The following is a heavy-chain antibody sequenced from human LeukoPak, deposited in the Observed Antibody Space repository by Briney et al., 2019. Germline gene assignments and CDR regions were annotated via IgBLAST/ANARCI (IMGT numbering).Heavy chain of an antibody. D-gene: IGHD1-26*01. J-gene: IGHJ4*02. CDR2: IIPILGIA. CDR1: GGTFSSYA. V-gene: IGHV1-69*04. CDR3: ARGATLYYFDY. Sequence: ASVKVSSKASGGTFSSYAISWVRQAPGQGLEWMGRIIPILGIANYAQKFQGRVTITADKSTSTAYMELSSLRSEDTAVYYCARGATLYYFDYWGQGTLVTVSS.